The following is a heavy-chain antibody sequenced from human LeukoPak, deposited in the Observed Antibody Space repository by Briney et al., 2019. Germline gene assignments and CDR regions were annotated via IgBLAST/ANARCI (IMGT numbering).Heavy chain of an antibody. D-gene: IGHD2-2*02. Sequence: GGSLRLSCAASGFTFSNYSMNWVRQAPGKGLEWVSSISSSSSYIYYADSVKGRFTISRDNAKNSLYLQMNSLRAEDTAVYYCARDVIVKYQLLYPPSYYFDYWGQGTLVTVSS. CDR1: GFTFSNYS. J-gene: IGHJ4*02. CDR3: ARDVIVKYQLLYPPSYYFDY. CDR2: ISSSSSYI. V-gene: IGHV3-21*01.